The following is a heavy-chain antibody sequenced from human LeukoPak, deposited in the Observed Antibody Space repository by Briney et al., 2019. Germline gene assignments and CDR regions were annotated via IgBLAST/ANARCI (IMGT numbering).Heavy chain of an antibody. D-gene: IGHD4-23*01. Sequence: ASVKVSCKASGYDFTSVGITWVRQAPGQGLEWMGWISAYNGNTNYAQKLQGRVTMTTDTSTSTAYMELRSLRSDDTAAYYCARVNYGGNSVYFDYWGQGTLVTVSS. V-gene: IGHV1-18*01. CDR2: ISAYNGNT. CDR1: GYDFTSVG. CDR3: ARVNYGGNSVYFDY. J-gene: IGHJ4*02.